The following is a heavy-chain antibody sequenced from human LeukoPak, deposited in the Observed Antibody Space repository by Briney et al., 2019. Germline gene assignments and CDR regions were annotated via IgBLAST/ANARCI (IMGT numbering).Heavy chain of an antibody. D-gene: IGHD6-19*01. CDR2: ISYDGSTK. Sequence: GRSLRLSCAASGFTFDHYRMRWVRQAPGKGLEWVSLISYDGSTKYYSDSVKGRFTISRDNSKNTLYLQMNSLRAEDTAVYYCAKALYSSGWYHFDYWGQGTLVTVSS. CDR3: AKALYSSGWYHFDY. CDR1: GFTFDHYR. J-gene: IGHJ4*02. V-gene: IGHV3-30*07.